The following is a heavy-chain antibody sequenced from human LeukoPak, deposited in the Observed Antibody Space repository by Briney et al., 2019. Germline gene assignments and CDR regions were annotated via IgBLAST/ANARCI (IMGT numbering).Heavy chain of an antibody. CDR1: GFTFSGYA. J-gene: IGHJ6*02. V-gene: IGHV3-23*01. Sequence: GGSLRLSCAASGFTFSGYAMNWVRHAPGKGLEWVSSISGSGGSTYRADSVKGRFTISRDNSKNTLYLQMNSLRAEDTAVYYCAKSMAAYYYYGMDVWGQGTTVTVSS. CDR2: ISGSGGST. CDR3: AKSMAAYYYYGMDV. D-gene: IGHD5-24*01.